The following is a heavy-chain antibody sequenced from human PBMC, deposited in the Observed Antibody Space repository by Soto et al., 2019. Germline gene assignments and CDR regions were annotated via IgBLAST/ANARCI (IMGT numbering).Heavy chain of an antibody. CDR2: ISYDGSNK. D-gene: IGHD6-19*01. CDR1: GFTFSSYG. Sequence: QVQLVESGGGVVQPGRSLRLSCAASGFTFSSYGMQWVRQAPGKGLEWVAVISYDGSNKYYADSVKGRFTISRDNSKNTLYLQMNSLRAEDTAVYYCAKSSGWYDYWGQGTLVTVSS. J-gene: IGHJ4*02. CDR3: AKSSGWYDY. V-gene: IGHV3-30*18.